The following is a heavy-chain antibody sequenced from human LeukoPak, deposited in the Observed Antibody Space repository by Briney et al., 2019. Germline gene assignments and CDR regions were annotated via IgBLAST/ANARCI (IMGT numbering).Heavy chain of an antibody. V-gene: IGHV4-30-4*01. Sequence: SETLSLTCTVSGGSISSGDYYWSWIRQPPGKGLKWIGYIYYSGSTYYNPSLKSRVTISVDTSKNQFSLKLSSVTAADTAVYYCAREGASLVATGIVGNWFDPWGQGTLVTVSS. CDR3: AREGASLVATGIVGNWFDP. D-gene: IGHD5-12*01. CDR1: GGSISSGDYY. CDR2: IYYSGST. J-gene: IGHJ5*02.